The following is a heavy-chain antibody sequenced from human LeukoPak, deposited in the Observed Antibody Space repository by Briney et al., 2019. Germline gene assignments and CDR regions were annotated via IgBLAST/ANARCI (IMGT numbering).Heavy chain of an antibody. CDR3: ARDRWQYSSSWYGGGDFDP. CDR1: GYTFTNYD. Sequence: ASVKVSCKASGYTFTNYDINWVRQATGQGLEWMGWMNPNSGNTGYAQKFQGRVTITRNTSISTAYMELRSLRSDDTAVYYCARDRWQYSSSWYGGGDFDPWGQGTLVTVSS. V-gene: IGHV1-8*03. J-gene: IGHJ5*02. D-gene: IGHD6-13*01. CDR2: MNPNSGNT.